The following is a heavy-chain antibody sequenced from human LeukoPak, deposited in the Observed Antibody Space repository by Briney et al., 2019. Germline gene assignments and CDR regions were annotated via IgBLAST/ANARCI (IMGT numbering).Heavy chain of an antibody. V-gene: IGHV3-21*01. CDR3: ARESGGGYFDY. J-gene: IGHJ4*02. D-gene: IGHD3-16*01. CDR2: ISSSSSYI. Sequence: GGSLRLSCGASGFTFSTYSMNWVRQAPGKGLEWVSSISSSSSYIYYADSVKGRFTISRDNAKNSLYLQMNSLRAEDTAVYYCARESGGGYFDYWGQGTLVTVSS. CDR1: GFTFSTYS.